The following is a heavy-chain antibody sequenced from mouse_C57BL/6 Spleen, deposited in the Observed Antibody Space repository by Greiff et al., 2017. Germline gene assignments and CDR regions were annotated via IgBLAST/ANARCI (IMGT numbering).Heavy chain of an antibody. CDR1: GFNIKDYY. D-gene: IGHD1-1*01. J-gene: IGHJ2*01. Sequence: EVQVVESGAELVKPGASVKLSCTASGFNIKDYYMHWVKQRTEQGLEWIGRIDPEDGETKYAPKFQGKATITADTSSNTAYLQLSSLTSEDTAVYYCATTTVDLYYFDYWGQGTTLTVSS. V-gene: IGHV14-2*01. CDR2: IDPEDGET. CDR3: ATTTVDLYYFDY.